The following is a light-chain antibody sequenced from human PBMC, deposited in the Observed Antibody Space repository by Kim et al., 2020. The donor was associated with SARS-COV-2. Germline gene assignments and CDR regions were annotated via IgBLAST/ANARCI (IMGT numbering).Light chain of an antibody. CDR1: SSDVGDYNY. Sequence: QSALTQPASVSGSPGQSITISCSGISSDVGDYNYVSWYQQHPDKAPKLMIYDVSYRPSGVSDRFSGSKSGNTASLTISGLQAEDEAGYYCSSYTTRSTHYVFGSGTKVTVL. CDR2: DVS. CDR3: SSYTTRSTHYV. V-gene: IGLV2-14*03. J-gene: IGLJ1*01.